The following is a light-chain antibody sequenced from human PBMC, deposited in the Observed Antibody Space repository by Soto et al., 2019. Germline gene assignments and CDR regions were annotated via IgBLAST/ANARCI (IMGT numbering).Light chain of an antibody. V-gene: IGLV2-23*03. J-gene: IGLJ2*01. CDR1: SSDVGNYNH. Sequence: QSALTQPASVSGSPGQSITISCTGTSSDVGNYNHVSWYQHYPGKAPKLIIYEGSKRPSGVSNRFSGSESGNTACLTSSGLQSVDEADYYCCSYAGDNTFIFGGGTKLTVL. CDR2: EGS. CDR3: CSYAGDNTFI.